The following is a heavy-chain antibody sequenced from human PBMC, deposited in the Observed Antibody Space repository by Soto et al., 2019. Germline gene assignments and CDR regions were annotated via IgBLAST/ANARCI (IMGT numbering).Heavy chain of an antibody. CDR1: GFNLSSYW. J-gene: IGHJ2*01. V-gene: IGHV3-74*01. CDR2: INSDGSST. CDR3: VRDPLSWYFAL. Sequence: EVQMEESGGGIVQPGDSLRLSCAASGFNLSSYWMNWVRQAPGKGLVWVARINSDGSSTSYADSVKGRFTISRDNAKNTGHLQMNSLGAEDTAVYYCVRDPLSWYFALWGRGTLVTVSP.